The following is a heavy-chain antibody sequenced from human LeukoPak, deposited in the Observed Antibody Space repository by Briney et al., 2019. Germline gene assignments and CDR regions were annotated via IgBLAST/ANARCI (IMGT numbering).Heavy chain of an antibody. CDR1: GFTFSSYS. J-gene: IGHJ4*02. CDR3: ARGIAAAGTALFN. V-gene: IGHV3-53*01. CDR2: IYSDGST. D-gene: IGHD6-13*01. Sequence: GGSLRLSCAASGFTFSSYSMNWVRQAPGKGLEWVSVIYSDGSTYSADSADSVKGRFTISRDNSKNTLYLQIKSLRAEDTAVYYCARGIAAAGTALFNWGQGTLLTVSS.